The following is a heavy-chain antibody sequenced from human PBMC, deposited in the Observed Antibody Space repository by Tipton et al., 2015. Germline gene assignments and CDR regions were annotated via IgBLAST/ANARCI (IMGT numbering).Heavy chain of an antibody. Sequence: SLRLSCAASGFTFSSYAMSWVRQAPGKGLEWVSGISGSGGSTYYADSVKGRFTISRDNSKNTLYLQMNSLTGEDTAVYYCARDMYGGTDAFDIWGQGTMVTVSS. V-gene: IGHV3-23*01. CDR3: ARDMYGGTDAFDI. CDR2: ISGSGGST. J-gene: IGHJ3*02. D-gene: IGHD2-8*01. CDR1: GFTFSSYA.